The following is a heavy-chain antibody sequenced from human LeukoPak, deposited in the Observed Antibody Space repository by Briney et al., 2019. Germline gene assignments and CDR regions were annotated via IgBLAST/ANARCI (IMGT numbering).Heavy chain of an antibody. D-gene: IGHD2-15*01. CDR1: GYSFTSYW. V-gene: IGHV5-51*01. CDR3: ARQPAXRGXXFDP. Sequence: GESLKISCKGSGYSFTSYWIGWVRQMPGKGLEWMGIIYPGDSDTRYRPSLHGQVTISAAKSTSTAYLHCRRLTAPDTAMYYCARQPAXRGXXFDPWGQGTLVTVSS. CDR2: IYPGDSDT. J-gene: IGHJ5*02.